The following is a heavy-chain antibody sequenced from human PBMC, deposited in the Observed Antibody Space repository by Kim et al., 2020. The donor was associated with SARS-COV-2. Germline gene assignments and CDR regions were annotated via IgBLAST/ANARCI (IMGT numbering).Heavy chain of an antibody. CDR1: GYSFTSYW. J-gene: IGHJ4*02. CDR2: IYPGDSDT. V-gene: IGHV5-51*01. Sequence: GESLKISCKGSGYSFTSYWIGWVRQMPGKGLEWMGIIYPGDSDTRYSPSFQGQVTISADKSISTAYLQWSSLKASDTAMYYCARPYRRDGYNSGIFFGPPGYWGQGTLVTVSS. D-gene: IGHD5-12*01. CDR3: ARPYRRDGYNSGIFFGPPGY.